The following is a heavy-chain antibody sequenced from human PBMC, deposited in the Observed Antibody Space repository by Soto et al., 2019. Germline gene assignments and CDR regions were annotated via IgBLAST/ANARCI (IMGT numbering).Heavy chain of an antibody. V-gene: IGHV3-48*01. D-gene: IGHD6-19*01. CDR3: ARDTPSGWYRFDI. J-gene: IGHJ3*02. Sequence: EVHLVESGGGLVQPGGSLRLSCAASGFTFSSYSMNWVRQAPGKGLEWVSYISSSSSTIYYADSVKGRFTISRDNAKNSLYLQMNSLRAEDTAVYYCARDTPSGWYRFDIWGQGTMVTVSS. CDR2: ISSSSSTI. CDR1: GFTFSSYS.